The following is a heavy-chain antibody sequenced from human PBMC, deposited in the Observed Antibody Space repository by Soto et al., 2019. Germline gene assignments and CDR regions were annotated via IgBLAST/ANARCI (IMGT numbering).Heavy chain of an antibody. CDR1: GFTFSNAW. J-gene: IGHJ4*02. CDR3: TTDFGELLYGVY. CDR2: IKSKTDGGTT. Sequence: GGSLRLSCAASGFTFSNAWMSWVRQAPGKGLEWVGRIKSKTDGGTTDYAAPVKGRFTISRDDSKNTLYLQMNSLKTEDTAVYYCTTDFGELLYGVYWGQGTLVTVSS. V-gene: IGHV3-15*01. D-gene: IGHD3-10*01.